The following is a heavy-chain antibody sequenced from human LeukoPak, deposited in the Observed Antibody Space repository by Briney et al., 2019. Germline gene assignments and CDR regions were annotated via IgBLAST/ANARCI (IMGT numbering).Heavy chain of an antibody. CDR1: GGSINNYY. Sequence: SETLSLTCTVSGGSINNYYWSWIRQPAGKGLEWIGRIYIRGSTNYNPSLKSRVTMSVDTSKNQFSLKLSSVTAADTAVYYCARRYCSSTSCLIRRFDPWGQGTLVTVSS. V-gene: IGHV4-4*07. CDR2: IYIRGST. J-gene: IGHJ5*02. CDR3: ARRYCSSTSCLIRRFDP. D-gene: IGHD2-2*01.